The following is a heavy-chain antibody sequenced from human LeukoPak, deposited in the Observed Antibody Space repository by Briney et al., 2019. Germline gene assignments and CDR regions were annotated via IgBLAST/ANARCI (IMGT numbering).Heavy chain of an antibody. J-gene: IGHJ4*02. CDR1: GGSFSGYY. CDR3: ARWNYDMEFDY. CDR2: IYTSGST. V-gene: IGHV4-59*10. D-gene: IGHD3-9*01. Sequence: SETLSPTCAVYGGSFSGYYWSWIRQPAGKGLEWIGRIYTSGSTNYNPSLKSRVTMSVDTSKNQFSLKLSSVTAADTAVYYCARWNYDMEFDYWGQGTLVTVSS.